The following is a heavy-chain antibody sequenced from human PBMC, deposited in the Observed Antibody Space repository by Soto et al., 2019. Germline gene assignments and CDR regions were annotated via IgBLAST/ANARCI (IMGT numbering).Heavy chain of an antibody. CDR3: VKQAHGLDGVAFDY. Sequence: GGSLRLSCSASGFIFSESTIYWVRQVPGKGLEAISAVSTSGRSTYYADSVKDRSTISRDNSKNTLFLQTGSLRPEDTAIYYCVKQAHGLDGVAFDYWGQGTQVTVSS. CDR2: VSTSGRST. J-gene: IGHJ4*02. D-gene: IGHD2-15*01. CDR1: GFIFSEST. V-gene: IGHV3-64D*06.